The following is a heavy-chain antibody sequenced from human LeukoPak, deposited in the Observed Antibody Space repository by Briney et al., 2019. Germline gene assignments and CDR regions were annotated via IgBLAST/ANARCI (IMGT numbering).Heavy chain of an antibody. CDR2: IYYSGST. CDR3: ARGLLEDIVATILFDY. D-gene: IGHD5-12*01. CDR1: GGSISGYY. Sequence: SETLSLTCTVSGGSISGYYWSWIRQPPGKGREWIGYIYYSGSTNYNPSLKSRVTISVDTSKNQFSLKLSSVAAADTAVYYCARGLLEDIVATILFDYWGQGTLVTVSS. J-gene: IGHJ4*02. V-gene: IGHV4-59*01.